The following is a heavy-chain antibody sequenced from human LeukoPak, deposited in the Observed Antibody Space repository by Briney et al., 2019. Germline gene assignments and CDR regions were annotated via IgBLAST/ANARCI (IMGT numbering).Heavy chain of an antibody. Sequence: GASVKVSCKASGGTFSSYAISWVRQAPGQGLEWMGGIIPIFGTANYAQKFQGRVTITADESTSTAYMELSSLRSEDTAVYYCAREGSSWPYHYYMDVWGKGTTVTISS. CDR1: GGTFSSYA. V-gene: IGHV1-69*13. D-gene: IGHD6-13*01. CDR3: AREGSSWPYHYYMDV. CDR2: IIPIFGTA. J-gene: IGHJ6*03.